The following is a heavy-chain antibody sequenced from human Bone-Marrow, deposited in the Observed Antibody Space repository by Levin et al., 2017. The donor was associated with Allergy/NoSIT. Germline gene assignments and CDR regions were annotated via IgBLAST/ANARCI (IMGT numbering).Heavy chain of an antibody. D-gene: IGHD6-19*01. CDR1: GFTFNNYA. Sequence: TGGSLRLSCAASGFTFNNYALSWVRRAPGKGLEWVSTISGRGTTYYADSVKGRFTVSRDNSKNTLFLHLNSLRAEDTAVYFCAKLGLQWLNQDVFDTWGRGTKVTVSS. CDR2: ISGRGTT. J-gene: IGHJ3*02. V-gene: IGHV3-23*01. CDR3: AKLGLQWLNQDVFDT.